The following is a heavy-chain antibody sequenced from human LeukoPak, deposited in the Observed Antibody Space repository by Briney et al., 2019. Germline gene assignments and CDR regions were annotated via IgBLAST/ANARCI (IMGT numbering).Heavy chain of an antibody. CDR2: ISGSGGST. CDR1: GFTFSSYA. CDR3: AKSLFTSATGTGRAFHI. Sequence: GGSLRLSCAASGFTFSSYAMSWVRQAPGKGLEWDSAISGSGGSTYYADSVKGRFTISRDNSKNTLYLQMTGLRAGDTAEYYCAKSLFTSATGTGRAFHIWGQGTMVTVSS. D-gene: IGHD1-1*01. J-gene: IGHJ3*02. V-gene: IGHV3-23*01.